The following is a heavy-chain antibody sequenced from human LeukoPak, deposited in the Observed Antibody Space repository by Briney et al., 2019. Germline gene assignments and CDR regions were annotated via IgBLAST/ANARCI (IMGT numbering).Heavy chain of an antibody. Sequence: GKSLRLSCKASGPYIQDYAMHWGRQDPGKGLEGGSGIFGNRKRVDYAYSVDGRFTVSREKAKNSLYLQMNNLRLEDTALYYCIKETSAGGLDYWGQGTLVTASS. J-gene: IGHJ4*02. CDR3: IKETSAGGLDY. CDR1: GPYIQDYA. CDR2: IFGNRKRV. D-gene: IGHD4-23*01. V-gene: IGHV3-9*01.